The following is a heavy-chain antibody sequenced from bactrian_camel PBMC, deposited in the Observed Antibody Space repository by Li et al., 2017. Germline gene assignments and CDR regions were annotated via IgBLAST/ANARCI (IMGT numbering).Heavy chain of an antibody. D-gene: IGHD2*01. CDR2: IAMDGRS. J-gene: IGHJ4*01. V-gene: IGHV3S53*01. Sequence: HVQLVESGGGSVKAGGSLRISCEASGSTHMSSFCMGWFRQAPGKEREAVASIAMDGRSTYADTVKGRFTISHDNAKRTLYLQMDSLKPEDTAMYYCVADCEFRYGHFDFNIGSRGQGTQVTVS. CDR3: VADCEFRYGHFDFNIGS. CDR1: GSTHMSSFC.